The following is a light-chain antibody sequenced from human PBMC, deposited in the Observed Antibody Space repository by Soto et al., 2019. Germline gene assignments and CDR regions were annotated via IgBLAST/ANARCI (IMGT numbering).Light chain of an antibody. CDR2: AAS. CDR1: QGIGSD. Sequence: IQMTQSPSTLSASVGDRVTITCRASQGIGSDLGWYQQRPGKAPKLLIYAASSLQGGVSSRFSGSGSGTYFTLTISSLQPEDFATYYCLQDYNYPYTFGQGTKVDIK. CDR3: LQDYNYPYT. V-gene: IGKV1-6*01. J-gene: IGKJ2*01.